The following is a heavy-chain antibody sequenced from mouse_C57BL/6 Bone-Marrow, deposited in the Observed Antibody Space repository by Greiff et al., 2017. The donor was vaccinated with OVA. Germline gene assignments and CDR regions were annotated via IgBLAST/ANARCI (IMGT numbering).Heavy chain of an antibody. CDR1: GYAFSSSW. V-gene: IGHV1-82*01. CDR3: ARHEDGYYASYFDY. Sequence: VQLQQSGPELVKPGASVKISCKASGYAFSSSWMNWVKQRPGKGLEWIGRIYPGDGDTNYNGKSKGKATLTADKSSSTAYMQLGSLTSEDSAVYFCARHEDGYYASYFDYWGQGTTLTVSS. J-gene: IGHJ2*01. D-gene: IGHD2-3*01. CDR2: IYPGDGDT.